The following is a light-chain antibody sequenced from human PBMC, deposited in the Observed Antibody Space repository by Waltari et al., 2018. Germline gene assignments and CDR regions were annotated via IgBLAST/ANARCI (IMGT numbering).Light chain of an antibody. CDR1: QSVRNF. V-gene: IGKV1-39*01. CDR2: ATS. J-gene: IGKJ1*01. CDR3: QQGYMTPRT. Sequence: DIQMTQSPSSLSASVGDRVTITCRASQSVRNFLNWYQQEPGKAPKLLIYATSSLQTGVPSRFSGSGFGKDFTLSISSLQPEDFAIYFCQQGYMTPRTFGQGTKVEIK.